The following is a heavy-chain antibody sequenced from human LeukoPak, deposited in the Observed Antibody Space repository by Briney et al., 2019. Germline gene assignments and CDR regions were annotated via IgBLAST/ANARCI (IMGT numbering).Heavy chain of an antibody. D-gene: IGHD1-26*01. V-gene: IGHV3-23*01. CDR1: GFTFSSSA. Sequence: PGGSLRLSCAASGFTFSSSAMSWVRQAPGKGLEWVSAISNNGGYTYYADSVKGRFTISRDTSKNILFLQMNTLRAEDTAIYYCAKDRTVGASYWYFDLWGRGTLVTVSS. CDR3: AKDRTVGASYWYFDL. CDR2: ISNNGGYT. J-gene: IGHJ2*01.